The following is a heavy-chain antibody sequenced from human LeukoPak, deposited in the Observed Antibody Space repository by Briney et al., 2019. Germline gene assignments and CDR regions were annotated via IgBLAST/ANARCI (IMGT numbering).Heavy chain of an antibody. D-gene: IGHD4-17*01. J-gene: IGHJ4*02. CDR1: GFTVSSNY. V-gene: IGHV3-53*05. Sequence: GGSLRLSCAASGFTVSSNYMSWVRQAPGKGLEWVSVIYSGGSTYYADSVKGRFTISRDNSKNTLYLQMNSLRAEDTAVYYCAKDSLNYGDYYFDYWGQGTLVTVSS. CDR3: AKDSLNYGDYYFDY. CDR2: IYSGGST.